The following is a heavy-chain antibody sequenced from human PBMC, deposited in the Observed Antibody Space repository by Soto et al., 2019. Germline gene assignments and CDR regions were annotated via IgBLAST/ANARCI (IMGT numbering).Heavy chain of an antibody. CDR3: ARTYYYRSGTYFAWFDP. Sequence: SEARSHTCYVSGGAFRVCYWGGMRQSPGKGLEWIGQIKHSGGTNYNPLLKSRVTISVDTPRNQFSLKLSSVTAADTAVYFCARTYYYRSGTYFAWFDPWGQG. CDR2: IKHSGGT. V-gene: IGHV4-34*01. J-gene: IGHJ5*02. D-gene: IGHD3-10*01. CDR1: GGAFRVCY.